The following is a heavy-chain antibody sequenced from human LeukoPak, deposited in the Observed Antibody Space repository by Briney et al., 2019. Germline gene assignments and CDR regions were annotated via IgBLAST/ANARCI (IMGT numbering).Heavy chain of an antibody. Sequence: PSEALSLTCTVSGDSVNTCYWSWIRQPPGKGLEWIGYIYYTGRANYSPSLKSRVFISLDTSKNQFSLGLSSVTAADTAIYYCARVGLGDHTWGSYSFDYWGQGILVTVSS. V-gene: IGHV4-59*02. CDR2: IYYTGRA. CDR1: GDSVNTCY. J-gene: IGHJ4*02. D-gene: IGHD3-16*01. CDR3: ARVGLGDHTWGSYSFDY.